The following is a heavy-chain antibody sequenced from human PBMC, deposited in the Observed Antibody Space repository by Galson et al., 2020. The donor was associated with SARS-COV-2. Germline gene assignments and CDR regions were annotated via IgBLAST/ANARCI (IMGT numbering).Heavy chain of an antibody. Sequence: ASVKVSCKASGYTFTGYYMHWVRQAPGQGLEWMGWINPNSGGTNYAQKFQGRVTMTRDTSISTAYMELSRLRSDDTAVYYCARGDVVVVAATPRQDYWGQGTLVTVSS. CDR1: GYTFTGYY. D-gene: IGHD2-15*01. CDR3: ARGDVVVVAATPRQDY. J-gene: IGHJ4*02. CDR2: INPNSGGT. V-gene: IGHV1-2*02.